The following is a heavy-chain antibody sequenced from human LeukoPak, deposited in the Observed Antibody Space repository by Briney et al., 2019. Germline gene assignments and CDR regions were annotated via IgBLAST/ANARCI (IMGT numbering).Heavy chain of an antibody. CDR1: GYTFTGYY. J-gene: IGHJ4*02. CDR2: IIPIFGTA. Sequence: SVKVSCKASGYTFTGYYMHWVRQAPGQGLEWMGGIIPIFGTANYAQKFQGRVTITADESTSTAYMELSSLRSEDMAVYYCARATDSGYDQTPFDYWGQGTLVTVSS. V-gene: IGHV1-69*13. D-gene: IGHD5-12*01. CDR3: ARATDSGYDQTPFDY.